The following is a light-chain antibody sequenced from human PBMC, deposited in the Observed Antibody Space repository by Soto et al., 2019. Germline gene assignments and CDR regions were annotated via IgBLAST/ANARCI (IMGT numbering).Light chain of an antibody. CDR2: DAS. J-gene: IGKJ5*01. CDR3: QQYNKWPPIT. CDR1: QSVSSN. V-gene: IGKV3-15*01. Sequence: EMVMTQSPATLSVSPGERATLSCRASQSVSSNLAWYQQKPGQAPRLLIYDASTRATGIPARFGGSGSGTEFTLTISSLQSEDFAVYYCQQYNKWPPITFGQGTRLEIK.